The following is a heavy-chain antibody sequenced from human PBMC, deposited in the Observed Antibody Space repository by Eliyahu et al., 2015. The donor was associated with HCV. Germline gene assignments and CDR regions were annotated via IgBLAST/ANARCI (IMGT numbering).Heavy chain of an antibody. Sequence: QVQLQQWGAGLLKPSETLSLTCAVYGGSFSGYYWSWIRQPPGKGLEWIGEINHSGSTNYNPSLKSRVTISVDTSKNQFSLKLSSVTAADTAVYYCARVYYYGVVDYWGQGTLVTVSS. CDR3: ARVYYYGVVDY. CDR1: GGSFSGYY. CDR2: INHSGST. D-gene: IGHD3-10*01. V-gene: IGHV4-34*01. J-gene: IGHJ4*02.